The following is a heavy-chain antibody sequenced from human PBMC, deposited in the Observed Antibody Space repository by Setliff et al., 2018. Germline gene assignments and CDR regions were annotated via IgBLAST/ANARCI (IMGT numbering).Heavy chain of an antibody. D-gene: IGHD3-10*01. CDR1: GGSMSRYY. Sequence: SETLSLTCTVSGGSMSRYYWGWIRQPPGKGLEWIGYIYYSGSTNYNPSLKXXXTISLXXXXXXXXXXXXXXXXXXXXXYYXXXXXXXXXXXXXAWGKGXXXTVSS. CDR3: XXXXXXXXXXXXA. J-gene: IGHJ6*04. CDR2: IYYSGST. V-gene: IGHV4-59*01.